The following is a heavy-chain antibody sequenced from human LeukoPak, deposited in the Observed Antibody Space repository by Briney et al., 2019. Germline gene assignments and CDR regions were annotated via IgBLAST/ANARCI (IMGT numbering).Heavy chain of an antibody. D-gene: IGHD2-2*01. Sequence: ASVKVSCKASGYTFTSYDINWVRQATGQGLEWMGWMNPNSGNTGYAQKFQGRVTITRNTSISTAYMELGSLRSEDTAVYYCARNARYCSSTSCSSNWFDPWGQGTLVTVSS. J-gene: IGHJ5*02. CDR1: GYTFTSYD. CDR3: ARNARYCSSTSCSSNWFDP. CDR2: MNPNSGNT. V-gene: IGHV1-8*03.